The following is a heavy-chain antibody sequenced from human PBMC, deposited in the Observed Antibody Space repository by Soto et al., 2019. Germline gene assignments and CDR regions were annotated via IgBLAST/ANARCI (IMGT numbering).Heavy chain of an antibody. CDR3: ATLPLYGSGFDC. CDR1: GFTFDDYA. CDR2: ISWNGASI. D-gene: IGHD3-10*01. Sequence: EVQLVESGGGLVQPGRSLRLSCAASGFTFDDYAIHWVRQAPGRGLEWVAGISWNGASIGYADSVKGRFTISRDNAKNSLDLQMNSLRSEETALYYCATLPLYGSGFDCWGQGTLVTVSS. J-gene: IGHJ4*02. V-gene: IGHV3-9*01.